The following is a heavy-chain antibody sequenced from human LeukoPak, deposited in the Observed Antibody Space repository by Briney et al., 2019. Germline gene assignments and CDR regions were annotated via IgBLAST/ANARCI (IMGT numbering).Heavy chain of an antibody. Sequence: GGSLRLSCAASGFTFSSYAMSWVRQAPGKGLEWVSLISGTGGTTYYADSVKGRLTISRDNSKNTLYLQMNSLRVEDTAVYYCAKDAHSGSYFDYWGQGILVTVSS. CDR1: GFTFSSYA. J-gene: IGHJ4*01. D-gene: IGHD1-26*01. CDR2: ISGTGGTT. CDR3: AKDAHSGSYFDY. V-gene: IGHV3-23*01.